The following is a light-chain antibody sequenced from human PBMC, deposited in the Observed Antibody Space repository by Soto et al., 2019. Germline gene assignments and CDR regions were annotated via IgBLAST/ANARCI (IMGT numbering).Light chain of an antibody. CDR2: DVA. J-gene: IGLJ1*01. CDR3: VSYTSSTTYV. V-gene: IGLV2-14*03. CDR1: SSDVGGSNF. Sequence: VLTQPASVSDSPGQSITISCTGTSSDVGGSNFVSWYQQHPGKPPKLIIYDVANRPSGVSNRFSGSKSGSTASLIISRLQTEDEADYYCVSYTSSTTYVFGTGTKLTVL.